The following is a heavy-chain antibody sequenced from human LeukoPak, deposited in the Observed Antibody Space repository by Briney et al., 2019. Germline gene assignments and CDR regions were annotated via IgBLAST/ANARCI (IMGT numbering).Heavy chain of an antibody. J-gene: IGHJ4*02. CDR2: IRSKAYGETA. Sequence: GGSLRLSCTASGFTFSDYATSWIRQAPGKGLEWVGFIRSKAYGETADYAASVKGRFTISRDDSKAIAYLQMNSLKAEDTAVYHCTRDRGAYNLYDYWGQGTLVTVSS. V-gene: IGHV3-49*03. CDR3: TRDRGAYNLYDY. D-gene: IGHD1-1*01. CDR1: GFTFSDYA.